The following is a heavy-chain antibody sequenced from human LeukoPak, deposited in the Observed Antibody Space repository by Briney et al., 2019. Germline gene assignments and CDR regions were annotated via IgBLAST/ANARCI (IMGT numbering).Heavy chain of an antibody. CDR2: INPNSGGT. V-gene: IGHV1-2*02. J-gene: IGHJ4*02. CDR1: GYTFTGYY. D-gene: IGHD6-19*01. Sequence: ASVKVSCKASGYTFTGYYMHWVRQAPGQGLEWMGWINPNSGGTNYAQKFQGRVTMTRYTSISTAYMDLSRLRSDDAAVYYCARFTGEYSSGWYHIYYFDYWGQGTLVTVSS. CDR3: ARFTGEYSSGWYHIYYFDY.